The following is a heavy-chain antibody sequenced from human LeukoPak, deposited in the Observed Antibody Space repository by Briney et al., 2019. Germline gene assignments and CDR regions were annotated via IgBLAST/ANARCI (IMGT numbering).Heavy chain of an antibody. CDR2: INFDGSST. CDR1: GFTLSNYW. D-gene: IGHD4/OR15-4a*01. J-gene: IGHJ4*02. CDR3: ARANNFDY. V-gene: IGHV3-74*01. Sequence: GGSLRLSCAASGFTLSNYWMHWVRQVPGKGLVWVSRINFDGSSTNYADSVKGRFTISRDNAKNTLYLQMSSLRVEDTAVYSCARANNFDYWGPGTLVTVSS.